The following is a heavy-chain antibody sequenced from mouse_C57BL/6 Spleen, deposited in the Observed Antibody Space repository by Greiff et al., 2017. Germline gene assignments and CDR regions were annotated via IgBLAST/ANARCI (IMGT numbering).Heavy chain of an antibody. V-gene: IGHV1-82*01. D-gene: IGHD1-1*01. Sequence: QVQLKQSGPELVKPGASVKISCKASGYAFSSSWMNWVKQRPGKGLEWIGRIYPGDGDTNYNGKFKGKATLTADKSSSTAYMQLSSLTSVDSAVYFCARDRYYYGSSYGGYFDVWGTGTTVTVSS. J-gene: IGHJ1*03. CDR3: ARDRYYYGSSYGGYFDV. CDR1: GYAFSSSW. CDR2: IYPGDGDT.